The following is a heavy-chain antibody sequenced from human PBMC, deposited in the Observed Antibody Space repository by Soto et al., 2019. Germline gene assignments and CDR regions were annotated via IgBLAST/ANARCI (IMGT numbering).Heavy chain of an antibody. Sequence: ASVKVSCKASGYTFTSYAMHWVRQAPGQGLEWMGIINPSGGSTSYAQKFQGRVTMTRDTSTSTVYMELSSLRSEDTAVYYCARMTVPNWFDPWGQGTLVTVSS. CDR3: ARMTVPNWFDP. CDR1: GYTFTSYA. CDR2: INPSGGST. D-gene: IGHD2-2*01. J-gene: IGHJ5*02. V-gene: IGHV1-46*01.